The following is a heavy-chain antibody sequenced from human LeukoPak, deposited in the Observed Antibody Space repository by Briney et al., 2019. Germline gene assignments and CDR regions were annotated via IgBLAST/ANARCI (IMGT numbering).Heavy chain of an antibody. V-gene: IGHV1-8*01. CDR2: MNPNSGNT. J-gene: IGHJ4*02. CDR3: ARPLSFYGSGSYDY. D-gene: IGHD3-10*01. Sequence: ASVKVSCKASGYTFTSYDINWVRQATGQGLEWMGWMNPNSGNTGYAQKFQGRVTMTRNTSISTAYTELSSLRSEDTAVYYCARPLSFYGSGSYDYWGQGTLVTVSS. CDR1: GYTFTSYD.